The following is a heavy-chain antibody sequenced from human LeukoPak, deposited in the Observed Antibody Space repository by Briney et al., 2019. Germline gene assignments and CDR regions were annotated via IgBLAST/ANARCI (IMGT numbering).Heavy chain of an antibody. Sequence: ASVKVSCKASGYTFTGYYMHWVRQATGQGLEWMGWINPNSGGTNYAQKFQGRVTMTRDTSISTAYMELSRLRSDDTAVYYCAGAFSGYLDYYYYMDVWGKGTTVTVSS. CDR2: INPNSGGT. D-gene: IGHD6-13*01. CDR1: GYTFTGYY. CDR3: AGAFSGYLDYYYYMDV. V-gene: IGHV1-2*02. J-gene: IGHJ6*03.